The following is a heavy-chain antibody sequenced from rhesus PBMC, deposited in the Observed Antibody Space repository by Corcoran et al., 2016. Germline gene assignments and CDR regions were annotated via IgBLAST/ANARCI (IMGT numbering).Heavy chain of an antibody. CDR1: GGSISGYYY. J-gene: IGHJ4*01. V-gene: IGHV4-73*01. CDR2: IYGNSAST. D-gene: IGHD4-29*01. Sequence: QVQLQQWGEGLVKPSETLSLTCAVYGGSISGYYYWSWLRQAPGKGLEWIGYIYGNSASTKYNPSLKNRVTISKDTSKNQFSLKLSSVTAADTAVYYCARTHGSTIREYYFDYWGQGVLVTVSS. CDR3: ARTHGSTIREYYFDY.